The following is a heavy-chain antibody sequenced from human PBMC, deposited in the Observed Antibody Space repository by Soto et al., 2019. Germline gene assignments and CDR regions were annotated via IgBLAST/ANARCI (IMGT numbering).Heavy chain of an antibody. D-gene: IGHD6-19*01. V-gene: IGHV1-18*01. CDR3: ARDWARYSSGRYLGY. Sequence: GASVKVSCKASGYTFTSYGISWVRQAPGQGLEWMGWISAYNGNTNYAQKLQGRVTMTTDTSTSTAYMELRSLRSDDTAVYYCARDWARYSSGRYLGYWGQGTLVTVSS. CDR1: GYTFTSYG. J-gene: IGHJ4*02. CDR2: ISAYNGNT.